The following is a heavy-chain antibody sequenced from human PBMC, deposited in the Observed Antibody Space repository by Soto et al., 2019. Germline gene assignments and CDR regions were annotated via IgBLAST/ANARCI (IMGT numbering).Heavy chain of an antibody. J-gene: IGHJ6*02. CDR1: GYTFTNYD. V-gene: IGHV1-18*01. D-gene: IGHD3-10*01. CDR2: ISTYTGNT. CDR3: ARGDYCGSGRPTPGGMDV. Sequence: QVHLVQSGAEVKKPGASVKVSCKASGYTFTNYDINWVRQAPGQGLEWMGWISTYTGNTNYAQKLQGRVTMTTDTSASTAYMELRSLRSDDTAVYYCARGDYCGSGRPTPGGMDVWGQGTTVTVSS.